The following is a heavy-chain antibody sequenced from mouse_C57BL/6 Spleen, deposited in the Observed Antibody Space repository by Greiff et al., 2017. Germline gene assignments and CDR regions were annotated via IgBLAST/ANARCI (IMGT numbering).Heavy chain of an antibody. CDR1: GFTFSSYG. D-gene: IGHD1-1*01. Sequence: EVQVVESGGDLVKPGGSLKLSCAASGFTFSSYGMSWVRQTPDKRLEWVATISSGGSYSYYPDSVKGRFTISRDNSKNTLYLQMSSLKSEDTAMYYCARHYYGSRGYFDYWGQGTTLTVSS. CDR3: ARHYYGSRGYFDY. V-gene: IGHV5-6*01. J-gene: IGHJ2*01. CDR2: ISSGGSYS.